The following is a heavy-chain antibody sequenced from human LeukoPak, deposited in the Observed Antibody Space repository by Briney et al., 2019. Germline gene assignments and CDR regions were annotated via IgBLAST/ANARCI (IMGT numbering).Heavy chain of an antibody. V-gene: IGHV4-39*01. D-gene: IGHD1-7*01. CDR1: GGSISSSSYY. CDR2: IYYSGST. J-gene: IGHJ5*02. Sequence: SETLSLTCTVSGGSISSSSYYWGWIRRPPGKGLEWIGSIYYSGSTYYNPSLKSRVTISVGTSKNQFSLKLSSVTAADTAVYYCAPYNWNSGWFGPWGQGTLVTVSS. CDR3: APYNWNSGWFGP.